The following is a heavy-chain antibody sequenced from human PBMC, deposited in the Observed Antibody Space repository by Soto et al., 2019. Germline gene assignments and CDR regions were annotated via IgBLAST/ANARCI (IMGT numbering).Heavy chain of an antibody. CDR3: ARFVELVLH. V-gene: IGHV1-69*01. J-gene: IGHJ1*01. D-gene: IGHD6-13*01. Sequence: QVQLVQSGAEVKKPGSSVKVSCKASGGTFSNFAISWVRQAPGQGLEWMGGFIPIFGTLNYAQRFRGRLTIIADESTSPAYMELSRLRPGDTAVYYCARFVELVLHWGQGALVSVSS. CDR2: FIPIFGTL. CDR1: GGTFSNFA.